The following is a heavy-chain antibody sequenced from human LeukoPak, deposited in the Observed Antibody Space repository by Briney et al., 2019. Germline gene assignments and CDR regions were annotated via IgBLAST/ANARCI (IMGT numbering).Heavy chain of an antibody. V-gene: IGHV3-30*02. J-gene: IGHJ4*02. CDR1: GFTFSSYG. Sequence: GGSLRLSCAASGFTFSSYGMHWVRQAPGKGLEWVAFIRYDGSNKYYADSVKGRFTISRDDSKNTLYLQMNSLRAEDTAVYYCARASGYYLDYWGQGTLVTVSS. CDR3: ARASGYYLDY. D-gene: IGHD3-3*01. CDR2: IRYDGSNK.